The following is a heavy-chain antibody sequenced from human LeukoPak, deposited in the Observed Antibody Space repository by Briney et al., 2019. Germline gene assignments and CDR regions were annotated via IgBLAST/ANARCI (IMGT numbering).Heavy chain of an antibody. V-gene: IGHV3-23*01. J-gene: IGHJ4*02. D-gene: IGHD1-14*01. Sequence: PGGSLRLSCAVSRFAFSTYAMTWVRQAPGQGLEYVSTISSNGADTYYADSVKGRFTISRDNSKNTPYLQMTSLRVEDTAVYYCANYRKPQGLDYWGQGTLVTVSS. CDR1: RFAFSTYA. CDR3: ANYRKPQGLDY. CDR2: ISSNGADT.